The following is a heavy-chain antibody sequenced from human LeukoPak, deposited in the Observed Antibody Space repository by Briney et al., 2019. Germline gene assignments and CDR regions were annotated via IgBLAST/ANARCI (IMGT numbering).Heavy chain of an antibody. CDR3: ASLFGECDY. D-gene: IGHD3-10*02. Sequence: SLRLXXXASGXTVSSXYMSWVRQAPGKGLEWVSVIYSGGSTYYADSVKGRFTISRDNSKNTLYLQMNSLRAEDTAVYYCASLFGECDYWGQGTLVTVSS. J-gene: IGHJ4*02. CDR2: IYSGGST. CDR1: GXTVSSXY. V-gene: IGHV3-53*01.